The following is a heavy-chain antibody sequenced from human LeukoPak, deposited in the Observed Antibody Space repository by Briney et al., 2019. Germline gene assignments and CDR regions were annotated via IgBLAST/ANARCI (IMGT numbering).Heavy chain of an antibody. CDR1: GYTFTSYG. CDR3: ARGYSSGWYEGDYFDY. V-gene: IGHV1-18*01. CDR2: ISAYNGNT. J-gene: IGHJ4*02. D-gene: IGHD6-19*01. Sequence: ASVKVSCKASGYTFTSYGISWVRQAPGQGLEWMGWISAYNGNTNYAQKLQGRVTMTTDTSTSTAYMELRSLRSDDTAVYYCARGYSSGWYEGDYFDYWGQGTLVTVSS.